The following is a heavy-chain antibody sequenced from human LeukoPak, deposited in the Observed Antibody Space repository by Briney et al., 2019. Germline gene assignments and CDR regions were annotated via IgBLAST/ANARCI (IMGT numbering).Heavy chain of an antibody. CDR3: VNEVGTYYYGMDV. D-gene: IGHD1-1*01. V-gene: IGHV3-64D*06. CDR2: ISSNGGST. J-gene: IGHJ6*02. Sequence: GGSLRLSCSASGXTFSSYAMHWVRQAPGKGLEYVSAISSNGGSTYYADSVKGRFTISRDNSKNTLYLQMSSLRAEDTAVYYCVNEVGTYYYGMDVWGQGTTVTVSS. CDR1: GXTFSSYA.